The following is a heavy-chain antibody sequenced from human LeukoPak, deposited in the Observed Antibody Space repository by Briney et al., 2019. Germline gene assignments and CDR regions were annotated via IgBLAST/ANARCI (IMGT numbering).Heavy chain of an antibody. CDR1: AASISSSSYY. Sequence: PQTLSLTCTVSAASISSSSYYWGWIRHPPGKGLEWIGSTYYSGSTYYNPSLKSRVTISVDTSKNQFSLKLSSVTAADTAVYYCARDPYYDVLTGYLILAASDIWGQGTMVTVSS. CDR2: TYYSGST. V-gene: IGHV4-39*07. J-gene: IGHJ3*02. D-gene: IGHD3-9*01. CDR3: ARDPYYDVLTGYLILAASDI.